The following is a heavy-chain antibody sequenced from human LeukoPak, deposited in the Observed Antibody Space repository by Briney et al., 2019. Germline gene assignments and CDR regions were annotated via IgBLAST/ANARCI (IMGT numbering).Heavy chain of an antibody. CDR2: MNPNSGNT. Sequence: GASVKVSCKASGYTFISYPLSWVRQAPGQGLEWMGWMNPNSGNTGYAQKFQGRVTMTRNTSISTAYMELSSLRSEDTAVYYCARRGFYDFWSGYQTGYYYYGMDVWGQGTTVTVSS. J-gene: IGHJ6*02. CDR1: GYTFISYP. D-gene: IGHD3-3*01. V-gene: IGHV1-8*01. CDR3: ARRGFYDFWSGYQTGYYYYGMDV.